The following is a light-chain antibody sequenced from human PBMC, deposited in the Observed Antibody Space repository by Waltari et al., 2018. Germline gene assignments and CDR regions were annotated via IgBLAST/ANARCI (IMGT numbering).Light chain of an antibody. J-gene: IGLJ3*02. Sequence: QSVLTQPPSASGTPGQRVTISCSGSSSNIGSNTVNWYQHLPGTAPKLLLYSTNQRPSGVPDGLSGSKSGTSASLAISGLQSEDEADYYCAAWDDSLNGPVFGGGTKLTVL. CDR1: SSNIGSNT. CDR2: STN. CDR3: AAWDDSLNGPV. V-gene: IGLV1-44*01.